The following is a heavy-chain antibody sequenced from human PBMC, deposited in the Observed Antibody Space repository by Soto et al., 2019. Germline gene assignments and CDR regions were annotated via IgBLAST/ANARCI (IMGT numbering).Heavy chain of an antibody. CDR3: AREPGYYYMDV. V-gene: IGHV4-59*01. J-gene: IGHJ6*03. CDR2: NHYSGGT. CDR1: GVSISNYY. Sequence: QVQLQESGPGLVKPSETLSLTCAVSGVSISNYYWSWVRQPPGRGLEWIGYNHYSGGTKYNPSLKSRVNISVDTSKNQFLLKLSTVTAADTAVYYCAREPGYYYMDVWGKGTTVTVSS. D-gene: IGHD2-2*01.